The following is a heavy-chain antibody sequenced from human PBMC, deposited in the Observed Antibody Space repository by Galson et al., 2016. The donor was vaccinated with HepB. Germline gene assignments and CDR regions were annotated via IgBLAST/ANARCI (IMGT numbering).Heavy chain of an antibody. D-gene: IGHD2-21*01. CDR1: GLSVSSNF. CDR2: IHSSGAT. Sequence: SLRLSCALSGLSVSSNFMTWVRQAPGKGLEWVSVIHSSGATYYTASVKGRFTISRDTFNNTVDLQMNNLRADNAAVYYCAKIGGVINSPGPLWYFDLWGRGALVTVSS. CDR3: AKIGGVINSPGPLWYFDL. V-gene: IGHV3-53*01. J-gene: IGHJ2*01.